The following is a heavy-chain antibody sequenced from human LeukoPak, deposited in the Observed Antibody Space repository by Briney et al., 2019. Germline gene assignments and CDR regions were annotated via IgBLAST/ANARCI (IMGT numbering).Heavy chain of an antibody. CDR1: GFTFRNYG. CDR3: AKHLADSTASVDC. CDR2: IRNDGSDK. J-gene: IGHJ4*01. Sequence: GGSLRLSCAASGFTFRNYGMHWVRQAPGKGLEWVAFIRNDGSDKYYADAVKGRFTIFRDNSENTLNLQMNSLRGEDTAMYYCAKHLADSTASVDCWGHGTLGIVS. V-gene: IGHV3-30*02. D-gene: IGHD2-8*02.